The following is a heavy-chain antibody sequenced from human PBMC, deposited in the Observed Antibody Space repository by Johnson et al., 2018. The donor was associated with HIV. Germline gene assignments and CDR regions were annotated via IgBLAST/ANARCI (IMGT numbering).Heavy chain of an antibody. Sequence: EVQVVESGGGLVQPGGSLRLSCTASGFTFSSYWMHWVRQAPGKGLVWVSRINSDGSSTRNADSVKGRFTISRDNAKNTLYLQMNSLRAEDTALYYCVRRVRRGYSYGWDAFDIWGQGTMVTVSS. CDR1: GFTFSSYW. V-gene: IGHV3-74*02. J-gene: IGHJ3*02. CDR2: INSDGSST. CDR3: VRRVRRGYSYGWDAFDI. D-gene: IGHD5-18*01.